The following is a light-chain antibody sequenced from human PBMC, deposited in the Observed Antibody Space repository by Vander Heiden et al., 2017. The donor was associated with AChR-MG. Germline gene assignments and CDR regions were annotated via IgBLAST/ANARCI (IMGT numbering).Light chain of an antibody. CDR2: GAS. CDR3: QQSYSTQGT. J-gene: IGKJ3*01. CDR1: QSISNS. V-gene: IGKV1-39*01. Sequence: IQMTQSPLSLSASVGDRVIITCRARQSISNSLNWYQQKLRKAPSLLIFGASQLQSGVPSRFSGNGSGTEFTLTISSLQPEDFATYYCQQSYSTQGTFGPGTTVDV.